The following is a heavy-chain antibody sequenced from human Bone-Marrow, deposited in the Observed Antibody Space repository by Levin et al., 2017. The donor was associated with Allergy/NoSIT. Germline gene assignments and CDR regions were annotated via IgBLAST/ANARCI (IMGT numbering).Heavy chain of an antibody. D-gene: IGHD3-22*01. CDR3: TTDYYDSSGYYPAY. J-gene: IGHJ4*02. CDR2: IKSKTDGGTT. CDR1: GFTFSNAW. Sequence: GESLKISCAASGFTFSNAWMSWVRQAPGKGLEWVGRIKSKTDGGTTDYAAPVKGRFTISRDDSKNTLYLQMNSLKTEDTAVYYCTTDYYDSSGYYPAYWGQGTLVTVSS. V-gene: IGHV3-15*01.